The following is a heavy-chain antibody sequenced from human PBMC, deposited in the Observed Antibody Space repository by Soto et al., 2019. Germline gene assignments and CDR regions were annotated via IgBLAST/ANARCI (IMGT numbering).Heavy chain of an antibody. D-gene: IGHD3-10*01. CDR2: INHSGST. CDR1: GGSFSGYY. J-gene: IGHJ4*02. CDR3: ARSEEWFGEFSTPD. V-gene: IGHV4-34*01. Sequence: SETLSLTCAVYGGSFSGYYWSWIRQPPGKGLEWIGEINHSGSTNYNPSLKSRVTISVDTSKNQFSLKLSSVTAADTAVYYCARSEEWFGEFSTPDWGQGTLVTVSS.